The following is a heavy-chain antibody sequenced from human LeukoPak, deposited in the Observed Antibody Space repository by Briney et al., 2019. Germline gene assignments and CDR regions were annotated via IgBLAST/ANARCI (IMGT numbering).Heavy chain of an antibody. J-gene: IGHJ5*02. CDR1: GFTFSSYD. D-gene: IGHD3-3*01. CDR3: ASAGGDFRSGSRKWFGP. V-gene: IGHV3-33*01. CDR2: IWYDGTKK. Sequence: GGSLRLSCAVSGFTFSSYDMHWVRQAPVKDLEWVAIIWYDGTKKYYGDSVKGRFTISRDNSENTLYLQMNSLRGDDTAVYYCASAGGDFRSGSRKWFGPWGQGILVTVSS.